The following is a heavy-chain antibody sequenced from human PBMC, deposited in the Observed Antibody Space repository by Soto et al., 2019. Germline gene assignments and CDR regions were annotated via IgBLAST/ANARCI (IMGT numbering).Heavy chain of an antibody. D-gene: IGHD5-12*01. CDR2: ISYDGSNK. J-gene: IGHJ4*02. V-gene: IGHV3-30*18. CDR3: AKRFYSGYDVIDY. Sequence: ESGGGVVQPGRSLRLSCAASGFTFSSYGMHWVRQAPGKGLEWVAVISYDGSNKYYADSVKGRFTISRDNSKNTLYLQMNSLRAEDTAVYYCAKRFYSGYDVIDYWGQGTLVTVSS. CDR1: GFTFSSYG.